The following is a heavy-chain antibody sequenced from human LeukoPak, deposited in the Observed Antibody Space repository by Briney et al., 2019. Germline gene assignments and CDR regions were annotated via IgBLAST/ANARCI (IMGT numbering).Heavy chain of an antibody. CDR3: ARGPTYYDILTGYTI. Sequence: PGGSLRLSCAASGFTFSSYGMHWVRQAPGKGLEWVSVLYSGDSTSYADSVKGRFTISRDNSKNTLYLQMNSLRAEDTAVYYCARGPTYYDILTGYTIWGQGTLVTVSS. V-gene: IGHV3-66*01. D-gene: IGHD3-9*01. CDR2: LYSGDST. J-gene: IGHJ4*02. CDR1: GFTFSSYG.